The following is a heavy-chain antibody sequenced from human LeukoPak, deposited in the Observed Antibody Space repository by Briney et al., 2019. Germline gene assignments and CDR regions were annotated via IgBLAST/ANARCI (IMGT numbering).Heavy chain of an antibody. CDR3: ATVYSSSWYEFDH. Sequence: GESLRISCKGSGYSFTSYWISWVRQMPGKGLEWMGRIDPSDSYTNYSPSFQGHVTISADKSISTAYLQWSSLKASDTAMYYCATVYSSSWYEFDHWGQGTLVTVSS. D-gene: IGHD6-13*01. CDR1: GYSFTSYW. J-gene: IGHJ4*02. V-gene: IGHV5-10-1*01. CDR2: IDPSDSYT.